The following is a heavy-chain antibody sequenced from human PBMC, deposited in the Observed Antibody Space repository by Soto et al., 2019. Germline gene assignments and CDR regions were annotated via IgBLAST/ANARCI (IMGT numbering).Heavy chain of an antibody. Sequence: PSETLSLTCTVSGGSISTYYGSWIRQPPGKGLEWIGYIYYSGSTNYNPSLKSRVTISVDTSKNQFSLKLSSVTAADTAVYYCVSGYPWVGFDHWAQGTLVTVSS. D-gene: IGHD3-22*01. CDR3: VSGYPWVGFDH. CDR1: GGSISTYY. J-gene: IGHJ4*02. CDR2: IYYSGST. V-gene: IGHV4-59*08.